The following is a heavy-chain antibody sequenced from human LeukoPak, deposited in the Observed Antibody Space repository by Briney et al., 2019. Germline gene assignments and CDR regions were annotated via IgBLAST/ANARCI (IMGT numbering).Heavy chain of an antibody. V-gene: IGHV1-46*01. CDR1: GYTFTDYY. CDR2: ISPSGGSS. J-gene: IGHJ4*02. CDR3: ARDPGYCSGGSCYSIDY. Sequence: GASVKVSCKASGYTFTDYYIHWVRQAPGQGLEWMGIISPSGGSSSYAQKFQGRVTMTRDKSTSTAYMELSSLRSEDTAVYYCARDPGYCSGGSCYSIDYWGQGTLVTVSS. D-gene: IGHD2-15*01.